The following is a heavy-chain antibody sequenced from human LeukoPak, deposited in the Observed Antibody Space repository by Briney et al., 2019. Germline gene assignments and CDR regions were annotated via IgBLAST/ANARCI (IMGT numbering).Heavy chain of an antibody. CDR1: GFTFSSYG. V-gene: IGHV3-21*01. CDR3: STFYCSSTSCYYYYGMDV. J-gene: IGHJ6*02. CDR2: ISSSSSYI. Sequence: GGSLRLSCAASGFTFSSYGMNWVRQAPGKGLEWVSSISSSSSYIYYADSVKGRFTISRDNAKNSLYLQMNSLRAEDTAVYYCSTFYCSSTSCYYYYGMDVWGQGTTVTVSS. D-gene: IGHD2-2*01.